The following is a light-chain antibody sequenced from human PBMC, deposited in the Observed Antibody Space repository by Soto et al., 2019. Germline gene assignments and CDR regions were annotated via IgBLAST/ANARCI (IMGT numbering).Light chain of an antibody. J-gene: IGLJ2*01. CDR3: GTWDSSLSAAV. Sequence: SVVTQSPPLSAAPRQKGTISCSGSSPHIGNSYVSWYQLFPETAPKLLIYENNKRPSGIPDRFSGSKSGTSATLGITGLQTGDEAEYYCGTWDSSLSAAVFGGRTKVTVL. CDR1: SPHIGNSY. V-gene: IGLV1-51*02. CDR2: ENN.